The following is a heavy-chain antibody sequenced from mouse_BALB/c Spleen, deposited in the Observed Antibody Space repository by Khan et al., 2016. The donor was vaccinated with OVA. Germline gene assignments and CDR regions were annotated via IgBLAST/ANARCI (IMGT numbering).Heavy chain of an antibody. Sequence: EVELVESGPSLVKPSQTLSLTCSVTGDSITSGYWNWIRKFPGNKLEYMGYISYSGSTYYNPSLKSRISITRDTSKNQYYLQLNSVTTEDTATYXCAREGLRRYFDYWGQGTTLTVSS. V-gene: IGHV3-8*02. CDR2: ISYSGST. J-gene: IGHJ2*01. CDR3: AREGLRRYFDY. CDR1: GDSITSGY. D-gene: IGHD2-4*01.